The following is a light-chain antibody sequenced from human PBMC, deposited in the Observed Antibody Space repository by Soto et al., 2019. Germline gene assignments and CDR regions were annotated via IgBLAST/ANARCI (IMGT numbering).Light chain of an antibody. V-gene: IGKV1-5*01. CDR1: QSISGW. Sequence: DIQMTQSPSTLSASVGDTVSITCRASQSISGWMAWYQQKPGKVPKLLIFDAYSLGSGVPSRFSVSGSGTIFTLTISGLQPGDFATYYCQQYNSHPYTFGQGTKLEIK. J-gene: IGKJ2*01. CDR3: QQYNSHPYT. CDR2: DAY.